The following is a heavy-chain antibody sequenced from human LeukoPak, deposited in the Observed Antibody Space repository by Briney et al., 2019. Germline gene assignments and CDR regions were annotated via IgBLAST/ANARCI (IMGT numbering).Heavy chain of an antibody. D-gene: IGHD2-2*01. J-gene: IGHJ6*04. CDR3: AAPQYCSSTSCYLLYYYGMDV. V-gene: IGHV3-23*01. CDR1: GFTFSTYA. Sequence: GGSLRLSCAASGFTFSTYAMNWVRQAPGKGLEWVSGISGRGGSTYYADSVKGRFTISRDNSKNTLYLQMSSLRADDTAVYYCAAPQYCSSTSCYLLYYYGMDVWGKGTTVTVSS. CDR2: ISGRGGST.